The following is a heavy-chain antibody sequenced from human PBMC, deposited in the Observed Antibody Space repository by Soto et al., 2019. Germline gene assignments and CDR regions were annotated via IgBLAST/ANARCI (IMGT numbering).Heavy chain of an antibody. V-gene: IGHV3-66*01. CDR3: ERGGVFRPLEY. Sequence: APGKGLEWVSVIYSGGSTYYADSVKGRFTISRDNSKNTVYLQMNSLRAEDTAVYYCERGGVFRPLEYWGQGTLVTVSS. D-gene: IGHD3-3*01. CDR2: IYSGGST. J-gene: IGHJ4*02.